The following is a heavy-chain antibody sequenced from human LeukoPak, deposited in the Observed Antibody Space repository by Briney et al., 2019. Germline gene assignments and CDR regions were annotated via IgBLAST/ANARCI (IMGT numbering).Heavy chain of an antibody. CDR2: IIPIFGTA. Sequence: GASVKVSCKASGGTFSSYAISWVRQAPGQGLEWMGGIIPIFGTANYAQKFQGRVTITADESTSTAYMELSRLRSDDTAVYYCARDRHTAMVSFAAFDIWGQGTMVTVSS. J-gene: IGHJ3*02. V-gene: IGHV1-69*13. D-gene: IGHD5-18*01. CDR3: ARDRHTAMVSFAAFDI. CDR1: GGTFSSYA.